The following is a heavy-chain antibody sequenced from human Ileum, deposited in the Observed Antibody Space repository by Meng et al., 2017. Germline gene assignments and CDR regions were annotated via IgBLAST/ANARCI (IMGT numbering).Heavy chain of an antibody. J-gene: IGHJ4*02. Sequence: QVEVGGSGGGLVKRGGSLRLSCAASGFTLSDHYMRWIRQDPGKGLDWVSYISSSGSTIYYADSVKGRFTISRDNAKNSLYLQMNSLRAEDTAVYYCARNWNLDYWGQGTLVTVSS. CDR3: ARNWNLDY. V-gene: IGHV3-11*04. CDR2: ISSSGSTI. D-gene: IGHD1-1*01. CDR1: GFTLSDHY.